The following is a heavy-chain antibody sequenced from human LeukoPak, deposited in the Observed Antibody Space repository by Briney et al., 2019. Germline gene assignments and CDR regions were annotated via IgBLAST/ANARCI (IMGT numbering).Heavy chain of an antibody. V-gene: IGHV4-61*01. J-gene: IGHJ6*02. D-gene: IGHD3-10*01. CDR3: ARDPYHGTGTYHYFYGMDV. CDR1: GDSFSSSSYY. Sequence: PSETLSLTCTVSGDSFSSSSYYWSWIRQPPGKGLEWIGYIYYSGSTNYNPSLKSRVTISVDTSKNQLSLNLSSVTAADTAVYYCARDPYHGTGTYHYFYGMDVWGQGTTVTVSS. CDR2: IYYSGST.